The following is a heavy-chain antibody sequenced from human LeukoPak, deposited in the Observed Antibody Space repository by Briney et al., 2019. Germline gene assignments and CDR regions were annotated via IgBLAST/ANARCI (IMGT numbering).Heavy chain of an antibody. Sequence: SETLSLTCTVSGGSINSGYYYWTWIRQHPGKGLEWIGSLYYSGSTHYNPSLKSRVTISVDTSKNQFSLKLSSVTAADTAVYYCANSANYGGNSGFFDYWGQGTLVTVPS. CDR2: LYYSGST. D-gene: IGHD4-23*01. J-gene: IGHJ4*02. CDR1: GGSINSGYYY. CDR3: ANSANYGGNSGFFDY. V-gene: IGHV4-39*01.